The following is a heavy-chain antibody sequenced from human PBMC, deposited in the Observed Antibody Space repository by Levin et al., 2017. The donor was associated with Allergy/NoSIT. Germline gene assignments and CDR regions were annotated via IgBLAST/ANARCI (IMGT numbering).Heavy chain of an antibody. Sequence: GGSLRLSCAASGFTFSSDSMNWVRQAPGKGLEWVSYISSSSSTIYYADSVKGRFTISRDNAKNSLYLQMNSLRAEDTAVYYCARDLWYYDILTGAFDIWGQGTMVTVSS. V-gene: IGHV3-48*01. CDR3: ARDLWYYDILTGAFDI. CDR1: GFTFSSDS. CDR2: ISSSSSTI. J-gene: IGHJ3*02. D-gene: IGHD3-9*01.